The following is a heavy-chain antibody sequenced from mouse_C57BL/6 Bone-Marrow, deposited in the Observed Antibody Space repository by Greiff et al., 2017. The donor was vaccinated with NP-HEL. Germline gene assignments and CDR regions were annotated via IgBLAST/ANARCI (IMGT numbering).Heavy chain of an antibody. V-gene: IGHV1-80*01. CDR2: IYPGDGDT. CDR1: GYAFSSYW. Sequence: VQRVESGAELVKPGASVKISCKASGYAFSSYWMNWVKQRPGKGLEWIGQIYPGDGDTNYNGKFKGKATLTADKSSSTASEDSAVYFCAKDWNYFDYWGQGTTLTVSS. D-gene: IGHD4-1*01. CDR3: AKDWNYFDY. J-gene: IGHJ2*01.